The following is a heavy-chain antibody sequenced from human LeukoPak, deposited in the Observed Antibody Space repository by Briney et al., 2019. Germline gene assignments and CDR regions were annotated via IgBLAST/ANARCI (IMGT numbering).Heavy chain of an antibody. CDR3: AREDEYCSSTSCYPLAFDI. D-gene: IGHD2-2*01. Sequence: SETLSLTCTVSGGSISSGSYYWSWIRQPAGKGLEWIGRIYTSGSTNYNPSLKSRVTISVDTSKNQFSLKLSSVTAADTAVYYCAREDEYCSSTSCYPLAFDIWGQGTMVTVSS. V-gene: IGHV4-61*02. CDR2: IYTSGST. J-gene: IGHJ3*02. CDR1: GGSISSGSYY.